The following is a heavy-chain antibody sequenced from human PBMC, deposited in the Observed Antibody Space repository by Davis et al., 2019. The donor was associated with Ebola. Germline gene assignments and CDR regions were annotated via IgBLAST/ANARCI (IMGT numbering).Heavy chain of an antibody. Sequence: SVKVSCKASGGTFSSYAISWVRQAPGQGLEWMGGIIPILGIANYAQKFQGRVTITADKSTRTAYMELSSLRSEDTAVYYCARGSHYGLVVYANPFDPWGQGTLVTVSS. V-gene: IGHV1-69*10. CDR2: IIPILGIA. CDR1: GGTFSSYA. CDR3: ARGSHYGLVVYANPFDP. D-gene: IGHD2-8*02. J-gene: IGHJ5*02.